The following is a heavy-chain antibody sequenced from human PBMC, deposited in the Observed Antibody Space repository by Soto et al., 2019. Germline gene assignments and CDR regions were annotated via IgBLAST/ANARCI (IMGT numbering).Heavy chain of an antibody. CDR2: ISPKSGGT. D-gene: IGHD3-9*01. Sequence: GASVKVSCKSSGYTFTDYYMHWVRQAPGQGFEWMGRISPKSGGTNYAQKFQGRVTMTWDTSLNTAYMELSSLTSEDTAVYYCARPPGYISDWYYFDLWGQGTLVTVSS. V-gene: IGHV1-2*02. J-gene: IGHJ4*02. CDR1: GYTFTDYY. CDR3: ARPPGYISDWYYFDL.